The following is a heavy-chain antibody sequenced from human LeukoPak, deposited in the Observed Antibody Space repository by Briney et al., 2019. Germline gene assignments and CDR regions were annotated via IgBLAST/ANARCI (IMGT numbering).Heavy chain of an antibody. V-gene: IGHV3-48*04. CDR2: ISSSGSTI. J-gene: IGHJ4*02. CDR1: GFTFSRYS. D-gene: IGHD3-22*01. Sequence: GGSLRLSCAASGFTFSRYSMNWVRQAPGKGLEWVSYISSSGSTIYYADSVKGRFTISRDNAKNSLYLQMNSLRAEDTAVYYCARVYYYDSSGYSTHFDYWGQGTLVTVSS. CDR3: ARVYYYDSSGYSTHFDY.